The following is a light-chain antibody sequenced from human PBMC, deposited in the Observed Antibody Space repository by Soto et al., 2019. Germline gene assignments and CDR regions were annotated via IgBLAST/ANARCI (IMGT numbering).Light chain of an antibody. CDR1: PSVSSSY. CDR2: CAS. J-gene: IGKJ4*01. Sequence: ELVLTQSPGTLSLSPGERATLSCRASPSVSSSYLAWYQQKPGQAPRLLIYCASSRATGIPDRFSGSGSGTDFTLTISRLEPEDFAVYYCQHYGSSPLTFGGGTKVEIK. CDR3: QHYGSSPLT. V-gene: IGKV3-20*01.